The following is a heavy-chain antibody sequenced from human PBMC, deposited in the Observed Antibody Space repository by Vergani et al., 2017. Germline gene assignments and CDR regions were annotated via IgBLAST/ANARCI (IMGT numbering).Heavy chain of an antibody. Sequence: QVQLVESGGGVVQPGRSLRLSCAASGFTFSSYGMHWVRQAPGKGLEWVAVIWYDGSNKYYADSVKGRFTISRDNSKNTLYLQMNSLKTEDTAVYYCTTDPVWFGELLNLDYWGQGTLVTVSS. D-gene: IGHD3-10*01. CDR1: GFTFSSYG. V-gene: IGHV3-33*01. J-gene: IGHJ4*02. CDR2: IWYDGSNK. CDR3: TTDPVWFGELLNLDY.